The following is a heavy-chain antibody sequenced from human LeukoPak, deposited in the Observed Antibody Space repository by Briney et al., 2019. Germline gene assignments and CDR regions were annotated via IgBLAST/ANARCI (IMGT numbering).Heavy chain of an antibody. CDR2: IYYSGST. D-gene: IGHD4-17*01. Sequence: SETLSLTCTVSGGSISSSSYYWGWIRQPPGKGLEWIGSIYYSGSTYYNPSLKSRVTISVDTSKNQFSLKLSSVTAADTAVYYCAKEGLTTVTMEWFDPWGQGTLVTVSS. CDR1: GGSISSSSYY. CDR3: AKEGLTTVTMEWFDP. J-gene: IGHJ5*02. V-gene: IGHV4-39*07.